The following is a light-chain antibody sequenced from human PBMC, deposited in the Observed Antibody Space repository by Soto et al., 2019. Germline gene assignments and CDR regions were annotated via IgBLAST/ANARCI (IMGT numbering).Light chain of an antibody. Sequence: EIVMTQSPATLSVSPGERATLSCRASQSVSSNLAWYQQKPGQARRLLIYGASTRATGIPARFSGSGSGTEFTLTISSLKSEDFAVYYCQQYNNWPLTFGGGTKVEIK. J-gene: IGKJ4*01. CDR3: QQYNNWPLT. V-gene: IGKV3-15*01. CDR2: GAS. CDR1: QSVSSN.